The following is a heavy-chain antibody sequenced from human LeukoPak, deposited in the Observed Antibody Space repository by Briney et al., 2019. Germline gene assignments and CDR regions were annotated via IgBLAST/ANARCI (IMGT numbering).Heavy chain of an antibody. J-gene: IGHJ4*02. Sequence: GASVKVSCKASGYTFTDYYLHWVRQAPGQGLEWMGWISASNGNKNYAQKLQGRVTMTTDTSTSTAYMELRSLRSDDTAVYYCASAPLDQWQLLWFGESLAGDYWGQGTLVTVSS. CDR2: ISASNGNK. D-gene: IGHD3-10*01. V-gene: IGHV1-18*04. CDR1: GYTFTDYY. CDR3: ASAPLDQWQLLWFGESLAGDY.